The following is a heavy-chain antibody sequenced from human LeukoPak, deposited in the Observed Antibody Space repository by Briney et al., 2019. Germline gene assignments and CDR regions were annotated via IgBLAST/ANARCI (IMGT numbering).Heavy chain of an antibody. D-gene: IGHD3-22*01. CDR3: ARGYYDSSGYYYYDY. CDR1: GYTFTSYD. CDR2: MNPNSGNT. V-gene: IGHV1-8*03. J-gene: IGHJ4*02. Sequence: ASVTVSCEASGYTFTSYDINWVRQATGQGLEWMGWMNPNSGNTGYAQKFQGRVTITRNTSISTAYMELSSLRSEDTAVYYCARGYYDSSGYYYYDYWGQGTLVTVSS.